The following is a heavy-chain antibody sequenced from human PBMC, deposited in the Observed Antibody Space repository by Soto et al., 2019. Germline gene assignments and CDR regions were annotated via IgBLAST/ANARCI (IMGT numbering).Heavy chain of an antibody. J-gene: IGHJ6*02. CDR2: ISYDGSNK. CDR3: AKDQEQQLFPGVNYYYGMDV. D-gene: IGHD6-13*01. CDR1: GFTFSSYG. V-gene: IGHV3-30*18. Sequence: GGSLRLSCAASGFTFSSYGMHWVRQAPGKGLEWVAVISYDGSNKYYADSVKGRFTNSRDNSKNTLYLQMNSLRAEDTAVYYCAKDQEQQLFPGVNYYYGMDVWGQGTTVTVSS.